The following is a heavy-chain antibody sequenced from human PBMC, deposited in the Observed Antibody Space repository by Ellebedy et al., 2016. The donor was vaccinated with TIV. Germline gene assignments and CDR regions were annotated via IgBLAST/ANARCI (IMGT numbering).Heavy chain of an antibody. CDR1: GGSISSSSYY. Sequence: MPSETLSLTCTVSGGSISSSSYYWGWIRQPPGKGLEWIGSIYYSGSTYYNPSLKSRVTISVDTSKNQFSLKLSSVTAADTAVYYCAGELPDAFDIWGQGTMVTVSS. D-gene: IGHD3-10*01. J-gene: IGHJ3*02. V-gene: IGHV4-39*01. CDR2: IYYSGST. CDR3: AGELPDAFDI.